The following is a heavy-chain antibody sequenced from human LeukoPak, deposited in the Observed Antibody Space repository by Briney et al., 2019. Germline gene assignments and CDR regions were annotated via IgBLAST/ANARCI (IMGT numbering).Heavy chain of an antibody. CDR3: ARGPRLPIYDIFTGFYDNWFDP. Sequence: GASVKVSCKASGYTFTSYDINWVRQATGQGLEWMGWMNPNSGNTGYAQKFQGRVTMTRNTSISTAYIELSSLRSEDTAVYYCARGPRLPIYDIFTGFYDNWFDPWGQGTLVTVSS. CDR2: MNPNSGNT. J-gene: IGHJ5*02. D-gene: IGHD3-9*01. CDR1: GYTFTSYD. V-gene: IGHV1-8*01.